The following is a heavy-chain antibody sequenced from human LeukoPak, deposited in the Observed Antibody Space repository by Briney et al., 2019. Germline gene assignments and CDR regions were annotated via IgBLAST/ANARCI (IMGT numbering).Heavy chain of an antibody. Sequence: GGSLRLSCAASGFTFSSSAMSWVRQAPGKGLEWVANIKQDGSEKYYVDSVKGRFTISRDNANNSLYLQMNSLRAEDTAVYYCARPMYYYDSSGPDYWGQGTLVTVSS. D-gene: IGHD3-22*01. J-gene: IGHJ4*02. CDR1: GFTFSSSA. CDR3: ARPMYYYDSSGPDY. CDR2: IKQDGSEK. V-gene: IGHV3-7*01.